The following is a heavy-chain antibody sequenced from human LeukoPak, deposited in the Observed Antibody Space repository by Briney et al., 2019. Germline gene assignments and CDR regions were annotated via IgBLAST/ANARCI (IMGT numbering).Heavy chain of an antibody. CDR2: IYYSGST. CDR3: ARHGGYSSGWYHFDY. J-gene: IGHJ4*02. CDR1: GGSISSSSYY. D-gene: IGHD6-19*01. V-gene: IGHV4-39*01. Sequence: SETLSLTCTVSGGSISSSSYYWGWIRQPPGKGLEWIGSIYYSGSTYCNPSLKSRVTISVDTSKNQFSLKLNSVTAADTAVYYCARHGGYSSGWYHFDYWGQGTLVTVSS.